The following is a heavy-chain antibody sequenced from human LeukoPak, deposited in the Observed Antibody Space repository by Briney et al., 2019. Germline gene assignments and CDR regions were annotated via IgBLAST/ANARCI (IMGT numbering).Heavy chain of an antibody. CDR3: ARKYSSGWKLSVFQH. J-gene: IGHJ1*01. CDR2: MNPNSGNT. CDR1: GYTFTSYD. D-gene: IGHD6-19*01. V-gene: IGHV1-8*01. Sequence: ASVKVSCKDSGYTFTSYDINWVRQATGQGLEWMGWMNPNSGNTGYAQKFQGRVTMTRNTSISTAYMELSSLRSEDTAVYYCARKYSSGWKLSVFQHWGQGTLVTVSS.